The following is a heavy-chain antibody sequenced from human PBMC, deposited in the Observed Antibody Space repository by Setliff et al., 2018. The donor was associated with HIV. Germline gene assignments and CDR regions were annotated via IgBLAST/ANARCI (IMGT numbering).Heavy chain of an antibody. J-gene: IGHJ6*03. D-gene: IGHD3-3*01. CDR2: IFPGDSDT. Sequence: GESLKISCQGSGYTFTNFWIGWVRQVPGKGLEWMGIIFPGDSDTRYSPSFQGQVTISADMTISTAYLQWSTLKASDTAMYYCVRLYDFWSGNSRNYYMDVWGRGTTVTVSS. CDR1: GYTFTNFW. CDR3: VRLYDFWSGNSRNYYMDV. V-gene: IGHV5-51*01.